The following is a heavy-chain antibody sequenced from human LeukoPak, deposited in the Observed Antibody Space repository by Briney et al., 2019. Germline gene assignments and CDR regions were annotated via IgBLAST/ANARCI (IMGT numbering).Heavy chain of an antibody. J-gene: IGHJ4*02. Sequence: GGSLRLSCAASRFTFSSYGMHWVRQAPGKGLEWVAFIRYDGSNKYYADSVKGRFTISRDNSKNTLYLQMNSLRAEDTAVYYCAKDGLWVGATLFDYWGQGTLVTVSS. D-gene: IGHD1-26*01. V-gene: IGHV3-30*02. CDR1: RFTFSSYG. CDR2: IRYDGSNK. CDR3: AKDGLWVGATLFDY.